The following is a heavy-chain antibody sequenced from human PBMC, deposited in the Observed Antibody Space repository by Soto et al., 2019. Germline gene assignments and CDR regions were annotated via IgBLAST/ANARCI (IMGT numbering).Heavy chain of an antibody. Sequence: QLQLQESGPGLVKPSETLSLTCTVSGGSISSSSYYWGWIRQPPGKGLEWIGSIYYSGSTYYNPSLKSLVTISVDTSKNQFSLKLSSVTAADTAVYYCARSYYYDSSGYYFPTHAFDIWGQGTMVTVSS. D-gene: IGHD3-22*01. CDR1: GGSISSSSYY. J-gene: IGHJ3*02. V-gene: IGHV4-39*01. CDR3: ARSYYYDSSGYYFPTHAFDI. CDR2: IYYSGST.